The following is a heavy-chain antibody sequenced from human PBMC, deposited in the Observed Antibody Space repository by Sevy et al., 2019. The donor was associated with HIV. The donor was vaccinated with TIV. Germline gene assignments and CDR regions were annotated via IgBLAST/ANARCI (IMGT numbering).Heavy chain of an antibody. CDR1: GFSLTTNGVG. V-gene: IGHV2-5*02. J-gene: IGHJ5*02. Sequence: SGPTLVKPTQTLTLTCTFSGFSLTTNGVGVGWIRQPPGKALEWLALIYWDDDKRYRPSLKKRLTITKDTSKNQVVLNITDMDPVDTATYYYAHSEYYYGSGRFYKRGGLFAPWGQGTLVTVSS. CDR3: AHSEYYYGSGRFYKRGGLFAP. D-gene: IGHD3-10*01. CDR2: IYWDDDK.